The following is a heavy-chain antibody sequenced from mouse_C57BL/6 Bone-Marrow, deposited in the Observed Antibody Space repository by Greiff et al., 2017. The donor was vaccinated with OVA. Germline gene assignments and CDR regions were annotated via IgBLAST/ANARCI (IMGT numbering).Heavy chain of an antibody. CDR1: GFNIKDDY. V-gene: IGHV14-4*01. CDR2: IDPENGDT. D-gene: IGHD1-1*01. CDR3: TPLYVSGCGDV. J-gene: IGHJ1*03. Sequence: EVKLLESGAELVRPGASVKLSCKASGFNIKDDYMHWVKQRPEQGLEWIGWIDPENGDTEYASKFQGKATITADTSSNTAYLQLSSLTSEDTAVYYCTPLYVSGCGDVWGTGTTVTVSS.